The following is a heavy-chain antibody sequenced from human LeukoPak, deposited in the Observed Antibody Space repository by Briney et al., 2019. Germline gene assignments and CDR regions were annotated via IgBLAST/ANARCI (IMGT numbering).Heavy chain of an antibody. Sequence: SETLSLTCTVSGYSISSGYYWGWVRQPPGKGLEWIGSIYHSGSTYYNPSLKSRVTISVDTSKNQFSLKLSSVTAADTAVYYCARALSYCSSTSCYNNWFDPWGQGTLVTVSS. J-gene: IGHJ5*02. CDR3: ARALSYCSSTSCYNNWFDP. D-gene: IGHD2-2*02. CDR2: IYHSGST. V-gene: IGHV4-38-2*02. CDR1: GYSISSGYY.